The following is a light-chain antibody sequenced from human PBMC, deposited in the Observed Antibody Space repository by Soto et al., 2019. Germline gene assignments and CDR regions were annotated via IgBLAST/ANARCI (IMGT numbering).Light chain of an antibody. Sequence: DIQLTQSPSFLSASVGDKVTITCRASQGIANFLAWFQQKPGRAPNLLIYTAATLQGGVPSRFSGSGSGTEFTLTITSLQAEDFATYYCQQFYAFPRTFGQGTKVHIK. CDR3: QQFYAFPRT. V-gene: IGKV1-9*01. CDR2: TAA. CDR1: QGIANF. J-gene: IGKJ1*01.